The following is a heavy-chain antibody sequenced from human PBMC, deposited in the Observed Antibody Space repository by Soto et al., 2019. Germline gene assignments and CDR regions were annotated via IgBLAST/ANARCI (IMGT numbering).Heavy chain of an antibody. V-gene: IGHV4-31*03. CDR2: IYYSGKT. Sequence: SEPLSLTCTVSCGSISSGVYYWSWIRQHPGKGLDWIGYIYYSGKTYYNPSVKSRVTISVDTSKNHFSLKLSSVIAADTAIYYCAREESGNYYVNWGQGILVNVSS. J-gene: IGHJ4*02. CDR1: CGSISSGVYY. D-gene: IGHD1-26*01. CDR3: AREESGNYYVN.